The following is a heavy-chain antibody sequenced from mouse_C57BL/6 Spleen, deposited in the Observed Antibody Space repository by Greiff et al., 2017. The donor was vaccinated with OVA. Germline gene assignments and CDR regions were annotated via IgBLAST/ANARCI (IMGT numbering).Heavy chain of an antibody. CDR2: INPYNGGT. D-gene: IGHD2-1*01. CDR1: GYTFTDYY. V-gene: IGHV1-19*01. Sequence: VQLQQSGPVLVKPGASVKMSCKASGYTFTDYYMNWVKQSHGKSLEWIGVINPYNGGTSYNQKFKGKATLTVDTSSSTAYMELNSLTSEDSAVYDCARKGRLELLLYAMDYWGQGTSVTVSS. CDR3: ARKGRLELLLYAMDY. J-gene: IGHJ4*01.